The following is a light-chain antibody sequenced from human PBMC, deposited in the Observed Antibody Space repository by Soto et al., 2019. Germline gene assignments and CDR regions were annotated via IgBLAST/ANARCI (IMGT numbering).Light chain of an antibody. V-gene: IGLV2-14*01. J-gene: IGLJ2*01. CDR2: EVS. Sequence: QSVLTQPASVSGSPGQPITISCSGTSSDVGGYDHVSWYQHHPGEAPKLMIYEVSYRPSGVSTRFSGSKSGNTASLTISGLQAEDEADYYCSSYTSSSTGGLFGGGTKVTVL. CDR3: SSYTSSSTGGL. CDR1: SSDVGGYDH.